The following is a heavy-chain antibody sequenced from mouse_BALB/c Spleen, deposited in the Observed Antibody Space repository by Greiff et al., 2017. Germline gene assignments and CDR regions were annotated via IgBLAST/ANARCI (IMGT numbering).Heavy chain of an antibody. J-gene: IGHJ4*01. CDR2: IDPENGDT. D-gene: IGHD1-1*01. CDR1: GFNIKDYY. CDR3: NFLYYGSSLAMDY. V-gene: IGHV14-4*02. Sequence: EVQLQQSGAELVRSGASVKLSCTASGFNIKDYYMHWVKQRPEQGLEWIGWIDPENGDTEYAPKFQGKATMTADTSSNTAYLQLSSLTSEDTAVYYCNFLYYGSSLAMDYWGQGTSVTVSS.